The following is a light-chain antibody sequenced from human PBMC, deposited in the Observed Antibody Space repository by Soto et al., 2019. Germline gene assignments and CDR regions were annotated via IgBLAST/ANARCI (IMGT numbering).Light chain of an antibody. CDR3: AAWDDSLEGYV. CDR1: TSNIGGNP. J-gene: IGLJ1*01. Sequence: QAVVTQPPSASGTPGQRVAISCSGSTSNIGGNPVNWYQQLPGAAPKLLIYTNDQRPSGVPDRFSGSKSGTSASLAISGLQSEDEADYYCAAWDDSLEGYVFGAGTKLTVL. V-gene: IGLV1-44*01. CDR2: TND.